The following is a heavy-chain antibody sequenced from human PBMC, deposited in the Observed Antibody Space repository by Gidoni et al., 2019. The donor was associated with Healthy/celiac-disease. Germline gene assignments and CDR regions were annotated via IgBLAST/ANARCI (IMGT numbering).Heavy chain of an antibody. J-gene: IGHJ4*02. D-gene: IGHD6-13*01. CDR2: IRGSGGST. Sequence: EVLLLESGGGLVQPGGSLRLSCAASGFNFSSEALSWVRQAPGKGLEWVSAIRGSGGSTYYADSVKGRFTISRDNSKNTLYLQMNSLRAEDTAVYYCATHSSSHNGALWGQGTLVTVSS. CDR1: GFNFSSEA. V-gene: IGHV3-23*01. CDR3: ATHSSSHNGAL.